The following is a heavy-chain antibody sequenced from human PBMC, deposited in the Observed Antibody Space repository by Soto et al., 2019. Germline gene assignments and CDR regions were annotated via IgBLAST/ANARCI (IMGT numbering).Heavy chain of an antibody. Sequence: GSLRVSYAAPGFTFSSYSMTWVRQAPGKGLEWVANIKQDGSEKYYVDSVKGRFTISRDNAKNSLYLKMNSLRAEDTAVYYCAIDSVWEVHRDGFDIWGQGTMVTVSS. V-gene: IGHV3-7*01. J-gene: IGHJ3*02. D-gene: IGHD1-26*01. CDR2: IKQDGSEK. CDR3: AIDSVWEVHRDGFDI. CDR1: GFTFSSYS.